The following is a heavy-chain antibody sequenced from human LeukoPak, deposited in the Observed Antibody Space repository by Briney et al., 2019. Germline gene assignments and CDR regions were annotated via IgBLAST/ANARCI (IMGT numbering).Heavy chain of an antibody. CDR2: INHSGST. J-gene: IGHJ4*02. CDR1: GGSFSGYY. CDR3: ARGNLPIVVVVAATRWFDY. D-gene: IGHD2-15*01. Sequence: MPSETLSLTCAVYGGSFSGYYWSWIRQPPGKGLEWIGEINHSGSTNYNPSLKSRVTISVDSSKNQFSLKLSSVTAADTAVYYCARGNLPIVVVVAATRWFDYWGQGTPVTVSS. V-gene: IGHV4-34*01.